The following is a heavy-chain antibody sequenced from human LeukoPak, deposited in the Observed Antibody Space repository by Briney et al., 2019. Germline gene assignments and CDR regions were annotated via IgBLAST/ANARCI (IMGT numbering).Heavy chain of an antibody. CDR1: GYTFTSYG. J-gene: IGHJ4*01. V-gene: IGHV1-2*02. CDR2: INPNSGAT. D-gene: IGHD3-16*01. Sequence: ASVKVSCKASGYTFTSYGIGWVRQAPGQGLKWMGWINPNSGATHYAQSFQARVTMTRDTSIASSYMELTGLESDDTAVYYCARGRRILGGPENAGDFFDFWGQGSLVTVSS. CDR3: ARGRRILGGPENAGDFFDF.